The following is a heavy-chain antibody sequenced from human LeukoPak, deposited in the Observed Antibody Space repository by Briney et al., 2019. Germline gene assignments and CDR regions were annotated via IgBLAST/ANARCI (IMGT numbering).Heavy chain of an antibody. CDR2: ISSSGSTI. CDR1: GFTFSSYE. J-gene: IGHJ4*02. V-gene: IGHV3-48*03. CDR3: ARPLYGSGSYAFDY. D-gene: IGHD3-10*01. Sequence: PGGSLRLSCAASGFTFSSYEMNWVRQAPGKGLEWVSYISSSGSTIYYADSVKGRFTIARDNTKNSLYLQMNSLRAEDTAVYYCARPLYGSGSYAFDYWGQGTLVTVSS.